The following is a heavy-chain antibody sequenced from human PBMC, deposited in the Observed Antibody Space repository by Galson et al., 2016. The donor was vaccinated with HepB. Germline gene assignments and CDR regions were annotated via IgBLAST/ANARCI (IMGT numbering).Heavy chain of an antibody. CDR1: GGSISSYY. CDR2: IYSSGNT. V-gene: IGHV4-59*08. Sequence: SETLSLTCTVSGGSISSYYWSWIRQSPEKGLEWIGYIYSSGNTNYNPSLKSRVSISVDTSKNHFSLKLTSVTAADTAAYYCARVGVGGSYFDALYYFDYWGQGILVTVSS. D-gene: IGHD1-26*01. J-gene: IGHJ4*02. CDR3: ARVGVGGSYFDALYYFDY.